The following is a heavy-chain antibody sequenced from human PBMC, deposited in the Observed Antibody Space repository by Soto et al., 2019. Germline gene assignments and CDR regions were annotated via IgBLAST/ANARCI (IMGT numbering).Heavy chain of an antibody. V-gene: IGHV1-69*13. CDR2: IIPIFGTA. J-gene: IGHJ6*02. CDR1: GGTFSSYA. CDR3: AREMVAVKYYYYGMDV. D-gene: IGHD2-15*01. Sequence: SVKVSCKASGGTFSSYAISWLRQAPGQGLEWMGGIIPIFGTANYAQKFQGRVTITADESTSTAYMELSSLRSEDTAVYYCAREMVAVKYYYYGMDVWGQGTTVTVSS.